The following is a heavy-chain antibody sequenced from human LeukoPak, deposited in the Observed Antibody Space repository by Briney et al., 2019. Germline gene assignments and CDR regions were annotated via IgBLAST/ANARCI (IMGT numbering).Heavy chain of an antibody. Sequence: SETLSLTCAVYGGSFSGYYWSWIRQPPGKGLEWIGEINHSGSTNYNPSLKSRVTISVGTSKNQFSLKLSSVTAADTAVYYCAREPNWGFDAFDIWGQGTMVTVSS. J-gene: IGHJ3*02. V-gene: IGHV4-34*01. D-gene: IGHD7-27*01. CDR3: AREPNWGFDAFDI. CDR1: GGSFSGYY. CDR2: INHSGST.